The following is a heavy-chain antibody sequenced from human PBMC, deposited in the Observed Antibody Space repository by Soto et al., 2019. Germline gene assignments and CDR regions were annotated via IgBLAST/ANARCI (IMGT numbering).Heavy chain of an antibody. CDR2: MNPNSANT. CDR1: GYTFTSYD. D-gene: IGHD3-16*01. CDR3: VREGVRGMDV. Sequence: QVQLVQSGAEVKKPGASVKVSCKASGYTFTSYDINWVRQASGQGLEWMGWMNPNSANTGYAQKFQGRVTMTRNTSISTAYKELSSLRSEGTAVYYFVREGVRGMDVWGQGTTVTVSS. V-gene: IGHV1-8*01. J-gene: IGHJ6*02.